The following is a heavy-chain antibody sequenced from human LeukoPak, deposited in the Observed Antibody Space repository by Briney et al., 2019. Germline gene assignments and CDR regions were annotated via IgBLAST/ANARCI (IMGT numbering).Heavy chain of an antibody. CDR2: ISGSGGST. Sequence: GGSLRLSCAASGFTFSSYAMSWVRQAPGKGLEWVSAISGSGGSTYYADSVKGRFTISRDNSKNTLYLQINSLRSEDTAVYYCAKDPTGLGILPMDYWGQGTLVTVCS. CDR1: GFTFSSYA. J-gene: IGHJ4*02. V-gene: IGHV3-23*01. CDR3: AKDPTGLGILPMDY. D-gene: IGHD1-1*01.